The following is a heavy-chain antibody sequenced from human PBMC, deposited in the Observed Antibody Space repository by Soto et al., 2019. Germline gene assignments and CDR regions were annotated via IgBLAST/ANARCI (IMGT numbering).Heavy chain of an antibody. V-gene: IGHV3-21*01. D-gene: IGHD3-22*01. Sequence: PGGSLRLSCAASGFTFSRYSMNWVRQAPGKGLEWVSSISSSSSYIYYADSVKGRFTISRDNAKNSLYLQMNSLRAEDTAVYYCARARGSGYTTYYYYGMDVWGQGTTVTVSS. CDR3: ARARGSGYTTYYYYGMDV. J-gene: IGHJ6*02. CDR1: GFTFSRYS. CDR2: ISSSSSYI.